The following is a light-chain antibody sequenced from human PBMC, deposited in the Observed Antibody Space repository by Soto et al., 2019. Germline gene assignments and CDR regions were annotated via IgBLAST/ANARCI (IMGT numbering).Light chain of an antibody. CDR3: QKYNSDAWS. J-gene: IGKJ1*01. V-gene: IGKV1-27*01. CDR2: AAS. Sequence: DIQMTQSPSSLSASVGDRVTITCRASQGISNFLAWYQQKPGKVPKLLIHAASTLQSGVPSRFSGSGSGTDFNLTISSLQPEDVATYYCQKYNSDAWSVGQGTKVEIK. CDR1: QGISNF.